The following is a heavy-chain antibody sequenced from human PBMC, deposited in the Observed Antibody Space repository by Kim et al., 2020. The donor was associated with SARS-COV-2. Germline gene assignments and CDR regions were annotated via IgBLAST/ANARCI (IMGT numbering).Heavy chain of an antibody. J-gene: IGHJ5*02. Sequence: ASVKVSCKASGYTFTSYGISWVRQAPGQGLEWMGWISAHNGNTNYAQKLQGRVTMTTDTSTSTAYMELRSLRSDDTAVYYCARGIYGKSSSFRWFDPWGQGTLVTVSS. CDR1: GYTFTSYG. V-gene: IGHV1-18*01. CDR2: ISAHNGNT. D-gene: IGHD6-13*01. CDR3: ARGIYGKSSSFRWFDP.